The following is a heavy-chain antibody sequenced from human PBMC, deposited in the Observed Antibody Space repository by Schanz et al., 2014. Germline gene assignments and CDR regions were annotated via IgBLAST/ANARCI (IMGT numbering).Heavy chain of an antibody. J-gene: IGHJ4*02. CDR3: ARGPSSGVWELPDY. Sequence: ELQLVASGGGLVQPGGSLRLSCAASGFTFSRNAINWVRQAPGRGLEWVSVISGSGDNTNYADSVRGRFTISRDNSKNTMYMQMNSLRAEDTAVYYCARGPSSGVWELPDYWGQGTLVTVSS. V-gene: IGHV3-23*04. CDR2: ISGSGDNT. CDR1: GFTFSRNA. D-gene: IGHD1-26*01.